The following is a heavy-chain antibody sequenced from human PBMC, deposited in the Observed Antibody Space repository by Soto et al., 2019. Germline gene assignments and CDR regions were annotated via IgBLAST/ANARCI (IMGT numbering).Heavy chain of an antibody. CDR1: GYTFTSYD. CDR2: MNPNSGNT. Sequence: ASVKVSCKASGYTFTSYDINWVRQATGQGLEWMGWMNPNSGNTGYAQKFQGRVTMTRNTSISTAYMELSSLRSEDTAVYYCARWGRLDYDFWSGYPRPPYYYMDVWGKGTTVTVSS. V-gene: IGHV1-8*01. J-gene: IGHJ6*03. D-gene: IGHD3-3*01. CDR3: ARWGRLDYDFWSGYPRPPYYYMDV.